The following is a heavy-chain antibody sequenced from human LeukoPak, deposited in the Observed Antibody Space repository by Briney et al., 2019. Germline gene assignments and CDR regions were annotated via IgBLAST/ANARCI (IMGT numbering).Heavy chain of an antibody. CDR1: GFTFSDYG. D-gene: IGHD1/OR15-1a*01. CDR3: AKEGTASKPSDLDY. J-gene: IGHJ4*02. Sequence: PGGSLRLSCAASGFTFSDYGIHWVRQAPGKGLEWVAFIRYDGSNKYYADSVKGRFTISRDSSKNTVYMQMNSLRADDKAVYYCAKEGTASKPSDLDYWGQGTLVTVSS. CDR2: IRYDGSNK. V-gene: IGHV3-30*02.